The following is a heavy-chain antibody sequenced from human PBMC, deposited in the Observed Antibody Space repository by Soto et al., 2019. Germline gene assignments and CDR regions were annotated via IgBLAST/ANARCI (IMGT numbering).Heavy chain of an antibody. Sequence: GESLKISCQSSGYTFANFWIGWVRQLPGKGLEWMGIIYPGDHETRYSPSFHGKVTISADRSINTAYLQWNSLEASDTAFYFCARSPRSSPYFDYWGQGALVTVSS. CDR3: ARSPRSSPYFDY. D-gene: IGHD6-13*01. V-gene: IGHV5-51*01. J-gene: IGHJ4*02. CDR1: GYTFANFW. CDR2: IYPGDHET.